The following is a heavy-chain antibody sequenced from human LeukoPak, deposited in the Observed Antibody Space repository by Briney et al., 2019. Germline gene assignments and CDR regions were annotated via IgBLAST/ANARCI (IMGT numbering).Heavy chain of an antibody. Sequence: SETLSLTCAVYGGSFSGYYWSWIRQPPGRGLEWIGEINHRGNTIDKPSLKSRVTISVDTSKNQLSLKLSSVSAADTAVYYCARHGRTDIAVAGIRGFDCWGQGTLVTDSS. D-gene: IGHD6-19*01. V-gene: IGHV4-34*01. CDR1: GGSFSGYY. CDR3: ARHGRTDIAVAGIRGFDC. CDR2: INHRGNT. J-gene: IGHJ4*02.